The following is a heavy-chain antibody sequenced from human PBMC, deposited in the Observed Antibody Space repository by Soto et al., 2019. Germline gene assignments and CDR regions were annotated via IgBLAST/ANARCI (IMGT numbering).Heavy chain of an antibody. CDR2: ISYDGSNK. CDR1: GFTFSSYG. J-gene: IGHJ4*02. CDR3: AKGHSSSWYICDY. V-gene: IGHV3-30*18. Sequence: GGSLRLSCAASGFTFSSYGMHWVRQAPGKGLEWVAVISYDGSNKYYADSVKGRFTISRDNSKNTLYLQMNSLRAEDTAVYYCAKGHSSSWYICDYWGQGTLVTVSS. D-gene: IGHD6-13*01.